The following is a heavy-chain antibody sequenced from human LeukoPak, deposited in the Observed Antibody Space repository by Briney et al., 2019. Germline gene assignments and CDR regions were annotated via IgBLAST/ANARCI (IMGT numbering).Heavy chain of an antibody. Sequence: PSETLSLTCTVSGYSISSGYYWGWIRQPPGKGLEWIGSIYHSGSTYYNPSLKSRVTISVDTSKNQFSLKPSSVTAADTAVYYCSRLPDPWGQGTLVTVSS. V-gene: IGHV4-38-2*02. CDR3: SRLPDP. J-gene: IGHJ5*02. CDR1: GYSISSGYY. CDR2: IYHSGST.